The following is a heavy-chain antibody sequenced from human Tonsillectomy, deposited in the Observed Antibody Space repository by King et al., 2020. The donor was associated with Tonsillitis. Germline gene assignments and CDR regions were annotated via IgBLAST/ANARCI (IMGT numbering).Heavy chain of an antibody. V-gene: IGHV3-30*18. CDR2: ISYDGSNK. Sequence: VQLVESGGGVVQPGRSLRLSCAASGFTFSSYGMHWVRQAPGKGLEWVAVISYDGSNKYYADSVKGRFTISRDNSKNTLYLQMNSLRAEDTAVYYCAKDSTLELIPFDPWGQGTLVTVSS. CDR3: AKDSTLELIPFDP. J-gene: IGHJ5*02. CDR1: GFTFSSYG. D-gene: IGHD1-26*01.